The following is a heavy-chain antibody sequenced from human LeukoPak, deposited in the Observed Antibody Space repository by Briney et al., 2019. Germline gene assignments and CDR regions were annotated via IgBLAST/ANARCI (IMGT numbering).Heavy chain of an antibody. Sequence: SETLSLTCTVSGGSISSYYWSWIRQPPGKGLEWIGYIYYSGSTNYNPSLKSRVTISVDTSKNQFSLKLSSVTAVDTAVYYCASGRLTYYYDSSGSRGAFDIWGQGTMVTVSS. J-gene: IGHJ3*02. CDR2: IYYSGST. CDR3: ASGRLTYYYDSSGSRGAFDI. CDR1: GGSISSYY. V-gene: IGHV4-59*01. D-gene: IGHD3-22*01.